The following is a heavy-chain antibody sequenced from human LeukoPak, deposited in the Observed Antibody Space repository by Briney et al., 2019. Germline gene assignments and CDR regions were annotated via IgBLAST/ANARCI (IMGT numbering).Heavy chain of an antibody. CDR2: IFFSGTT. V-gene: IGHV4-59*01. CDR1: SVSLTNYY. J-gene: IGHJ4*02. D-gene: IGHD6-25*01. Sequence: SETLSLTCTVSSVSLTNYYWSWIRQPPGKGLEWIGYIFFSGTTNYNPSLKSRVTISVDTSKNQFSLKMTSVTAADTAVYFCARVGSGGAWFDFWGQGTLVTVSS. CDR3: ARVGSGGAWFDF.